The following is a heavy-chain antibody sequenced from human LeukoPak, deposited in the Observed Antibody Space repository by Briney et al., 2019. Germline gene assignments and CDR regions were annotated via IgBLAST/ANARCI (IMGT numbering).Heavy chain of an antibody. CDR2: ISGSGGST. V-gene: IGHV3-23*01. CDR1: GFTFSSYA. Sequence: PGGSLRLSCAASGFTFSSYAMSWVLQAPGKGLEWVSAISGSGGSTYYAESVKGRFTISRDNSKNTPYLQMNSLRAEDTAVYYCAKAGDSSGYYPTLLLCFQHWGQGTLVTVSS. D-gene: IGHD3-22*01. CDR3: AKAGDSSGYYPTLLLCFQH. J-gene: IGHJ1*01.